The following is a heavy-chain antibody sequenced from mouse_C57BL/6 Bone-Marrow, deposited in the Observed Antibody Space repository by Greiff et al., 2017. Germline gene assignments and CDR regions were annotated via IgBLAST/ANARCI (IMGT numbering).Heavy chain of an antibody. CDR1: GFTFSSYA. Sequence: EVQVVESGGGLVKPGGSLKLSCAASGFTFSSYAMSWVRQTPEKRLEWVATISDGGSYTYYPDNVKGRFTISRDNAKNNLYLQMSHLKSEDTAMYYCARDVRYYGSSPFAYWGQGTLVTVSA. CDR3: ARDVRYYGSSPFAY. V-gene: IGHV5-4*01. J-gene: IGHJ3*01. D-gene: IGHD1-1*01. CDR2: ISDGGSYT.